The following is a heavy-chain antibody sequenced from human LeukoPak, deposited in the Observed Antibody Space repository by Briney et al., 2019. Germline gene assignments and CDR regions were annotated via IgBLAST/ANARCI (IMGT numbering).Heavy chain of an antibody. CDR2: VYYSGRT. Sequence: SETLSLTCAVSGGSISSYYWSWIRQPPGKGLEWIGYVYYSGRTNYNPSLKSRVTISVDTSKNQFSLKLSSVTAADTAVYYCARHEEWFTILAFDIWGQGTMVTVSS. J-gene: IGHJ3*02. V-gene: IGHV4-59*08. CDR1: GGSISSYY. CDR3: ARHEEWFTILAFDI. D-gene: IGHD3-3*01.